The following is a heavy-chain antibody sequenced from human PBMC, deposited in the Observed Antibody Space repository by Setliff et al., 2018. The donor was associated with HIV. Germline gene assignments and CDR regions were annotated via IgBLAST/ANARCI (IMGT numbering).Heavy chain of an antibody. J-gene: IGHJ6*03. CDR1: GGSISGHY. CDR2: MFYNGRS. D-gene: IGHD2-2*01. V-gene: IGHV4-59*11. Sequence: SETLSLTCSVSGGSISGHYWSWIRQPPGKGLEWIGYMFYNGRSNYNPSLKSRATISVDASKNRFPLKLRSVTAADTAVYYCARPSVVPAAMRYYYHYHMDVWGKGTTVTVSS. CDR3: ARPSVVPAAMRYYYHYHMDV.